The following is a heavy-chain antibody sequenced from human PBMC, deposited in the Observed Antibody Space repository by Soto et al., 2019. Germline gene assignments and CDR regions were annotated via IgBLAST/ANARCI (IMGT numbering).Heavy chain of an antibody. Sequence: ASVKVSCKASGYTFISYGISLVRQAPGQGLEWMGWISTYNGNTNYAQKLQGRVTMTTDTSTSTAYMELRSLRSDDTAGYYCTRGYDSAGSYFDYWGQGTLVTVSS. CDR2: ISTYNGNT. J-gene: IGHJ4*02. CDR1: GYTFISYG. CDR3: TRGYDSAGSYFDY. D-gene: IGHD3-22*01. V-gene: IGHV1-18*01.